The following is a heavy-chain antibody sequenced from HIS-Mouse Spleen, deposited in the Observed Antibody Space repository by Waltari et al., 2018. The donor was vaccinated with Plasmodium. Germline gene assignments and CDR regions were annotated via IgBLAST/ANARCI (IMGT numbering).Heavy chain of an antibody. CDR2: IKQDGSEK. V-gene: IGHV3-7*01. J-gene: IGHJ2*01. D-gene: IGHD6-13*01. CDR1: GFTFSSYW. Sequence: EVQLVESGGGLVQPGGSLRLSCAASGFTFSSYWLSWVRQAPGKGLEWVANIKQDGSEKYNGDSVKGRFTISGENAKNSLCLQMNSLRAEDTAVYYCASSWYWYFDLWGRGTLVTVSS. CDR3: ASSWYWYFDL.